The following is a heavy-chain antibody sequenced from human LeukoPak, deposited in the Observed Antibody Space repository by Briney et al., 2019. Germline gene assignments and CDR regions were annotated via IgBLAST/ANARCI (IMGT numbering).Heavy chain of an antibody. V-gene: IGHV4-39*01. CDR3: ARRHSGRSSSWFDP. J-gene: IGHJ5*02. CDR2: IYYSGST. CDR1: GGSISSSSYY. Sequence: PSETLSLTCTVSGGSISSSSYYWGWIRQPPGRGLEWIASIYYSGSTCYNPSLKSRVTISVDTSKNQFSLKLSSVTAADTAVYYCARRHSGRSSSWFDPWGQGTLVTVSS. D-gene: IGHD3-10*01.